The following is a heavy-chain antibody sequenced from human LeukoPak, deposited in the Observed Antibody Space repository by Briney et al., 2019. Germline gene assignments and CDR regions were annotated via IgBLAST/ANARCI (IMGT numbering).Heavy chain of an antibody. CDR3: ARGKNNAFDY. D-gene: IGHD2/OR15-2a*01. J-gene: IGHJ4*02. CDR2: TYYRARWYN. V-gene: IGHV6-1*01. CDR1: GDSISSNTAS. Sequence: SQTLSLTCGISGDSISSNTASWNWIRQSPSRGLEWLGRTYYRARWYNDYAESVKSRITVNPDTSKNQFSLQLNSVTPEDTAVYYCARGKNNAFDYWGQGTLVTVSS.